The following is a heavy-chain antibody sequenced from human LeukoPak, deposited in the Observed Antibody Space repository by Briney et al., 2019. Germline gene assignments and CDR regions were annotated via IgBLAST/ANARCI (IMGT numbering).Heavy chain of an antibody. Sequence: PGGSLRLSCAASGFTFSSYWMSWVRQAPGKGLEWVANIQQDGSEKYYVDSVKGRFTISRDNAKNSLYLQMNSLKAEDTAVYYWARGGSSWFLDYWGQGTLVTVS. V-gene: IGHV3-7*03. CDR1: GFTFSSYW. J-gene: IGHJ4*02. CDR3: ARGGSSWFLDY. CDR2: IQQDGSEK. D-gene: IGHD6-13*01.